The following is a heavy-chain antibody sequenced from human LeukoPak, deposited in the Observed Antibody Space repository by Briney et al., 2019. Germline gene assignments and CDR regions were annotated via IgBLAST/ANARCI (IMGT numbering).Heavy chain of an antibody. CDR3: ATARVGRGSVLRFLEWLGY. J-gene: IGHJ4*02. D-gene: IGHD3-3*01. V-gene: IGHV1-24*01. CDR1: GYTVSSYD. CDR2: FDPEDGET. Sequence: ASVKVSCKASGYTVSSYDINWVRQAPGKGLEWMGGFDPEDGETIYTQKFQGRVTMTEDTSTDTAYMELSSLRSEDTAVYYCATARVGRGSVLRFLEWLGYWGQGTLVTVSS.